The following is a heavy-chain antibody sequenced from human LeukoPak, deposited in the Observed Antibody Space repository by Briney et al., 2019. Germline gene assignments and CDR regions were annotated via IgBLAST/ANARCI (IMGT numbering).Heavy chain of an antibody. CDR1: GFTFSSYA. V-gene: IGHV3-23*01. J-gene: IGHJ3*02. Sequence: GGSLRLSCAASGFTFSSYAMSWVRQAPGKRLEWVSAISGSGGSTYYADSVKGRFTISRDNSKNTLYLQMNSLRAEDTAVYYCANRGSPLWFGELFRAFDIWGQGTMVTVSS. D-gene: IGHD3-10*01. CDR2: ISGSGGST. CDR3: ANRGSPLWFGELFRAFDI.